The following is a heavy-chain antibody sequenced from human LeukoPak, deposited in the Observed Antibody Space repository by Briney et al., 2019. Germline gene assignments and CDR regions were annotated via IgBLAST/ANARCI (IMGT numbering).Heavy chain of an antibody. V-gene: IGHV4-4*07. CDR2: IHTSGIT. Sequence: PSETLSLTCTVAGVSSSSYYGSWIRQPAGKGLEWIGHIHTSGITNYNPSLRSRVTMSIDMSKNQFSLKLSSVTAADTGVYYCARGDRSAYYHMYVWGQGTTVTVSS. D-gene: IGHD2-21*01. J-gene: IGHJ6*02. CDR1: GVSSSSYY. CDR3: ARGDRSAYYHMYV.